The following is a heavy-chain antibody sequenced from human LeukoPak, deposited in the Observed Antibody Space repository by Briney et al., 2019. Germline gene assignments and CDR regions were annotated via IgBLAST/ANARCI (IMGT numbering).Heavy chain of an antibody. V-gene: IGHV3-23*01. CDR3: AKKPRWFDP. CDR1: GFAFSSYA. CDR2: ISGSGGST. Sequence: PGGSLRLSCAASGFAFSSYAMSWFRQAPGKGLEWVSAISGSGGSTYYADSVMGRFTISRDNSKNTLHLQMNSLRAEDTAVYYCAKKPRWFDPWGQGTLVTVSS. J-gene: IGHJ5*02.